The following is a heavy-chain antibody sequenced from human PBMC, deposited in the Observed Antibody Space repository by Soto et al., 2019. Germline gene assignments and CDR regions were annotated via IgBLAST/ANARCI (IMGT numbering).Heavy chain of an antibody. V-gene: IGHV1-58*01. D-gene: IGHD6-13*01. CDR3: AADGSSSWYYYYYGMDV. CDR2: IVVGSGNT. CDR1: GFTFTSSA. J-gene: IGHJ6*02. Sequence: AVKVSCKASGFTFTSSAVQWVRQARGQRLEWIGWIVVGSGNTNYAQKFQERVTITRDMSTSTAYMELSSLRSEDTAVYYCAADGSSSWYYYYYGMDVWGQGTTVTVSS.